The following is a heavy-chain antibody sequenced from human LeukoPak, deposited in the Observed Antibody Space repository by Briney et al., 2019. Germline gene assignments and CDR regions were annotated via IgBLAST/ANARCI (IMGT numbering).Heavy chain of an antibody. CDR1: GFTFSDHY. CDR3: TKDSVAMVTTSDY. CDR2: TRNKANSYTT. J-gene: IGHJ4*02. V-gene: IGHV3-72*01. Sequence: GGSLRLSCAASGFTFSDHYMDWVRQAPGKGLEWVGRTRNKANSYTTECAASVKGRFTTSRDNAKNSLYLQMNSLRPEDTALYYCTKDSVAMVTTSDYWGQGTQVTVSS. D-gene: IGHD5-18*01.